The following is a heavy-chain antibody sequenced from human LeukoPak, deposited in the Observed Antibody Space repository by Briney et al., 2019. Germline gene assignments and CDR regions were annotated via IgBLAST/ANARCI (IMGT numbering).Heavy chain of an antibody. CDR2: IYHSGPT. J-gene: IGHJ4*02. D-gene: IGHD6-13*01. CDR3: ARGISSSWYQWVY. V-gene: IGHV4-38-2*02. CDR1: DFSISSGYY. Sequence: PSETLSLTCTVSDFSISSGYYWGWVRQPPGKGLEWIASIYHSGPTYYNPSLKSRVTISVDTSKSQFTLKLTSASAADTGVYYCARGISSSWYQWVYWGQGTLVTVSS.